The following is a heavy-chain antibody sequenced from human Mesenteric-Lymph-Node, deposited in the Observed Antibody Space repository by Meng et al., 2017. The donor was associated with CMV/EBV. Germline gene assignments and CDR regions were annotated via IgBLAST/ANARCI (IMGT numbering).Heavy chain of an antibody. CDR2: INHSGST. Sequence: GSLRLSCAVYGGSFSGYYWSWIRQPPGKGLEWIGEINHSGSTNYNPSLKSRVTISVDTSKNQFSLKLSSVTAADTAVYYCARRRHNYYDSSGYPADYWGQGTLVTVSS. J-gene: IGHJ4*02. CDR3: ARRRHNYYDSSGYPADY. D-gene: IGHD3-22*01. V-gene: IGHV4-34*01. CDR1: GGSFSGYY.